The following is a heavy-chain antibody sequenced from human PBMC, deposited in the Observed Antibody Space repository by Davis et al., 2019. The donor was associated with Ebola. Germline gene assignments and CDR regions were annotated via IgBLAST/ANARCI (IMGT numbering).Heavy chain of an antibody. CDR3: ARVRSTVGDYYYYGMDV. J-gene: IGHJ6*02. V-gene: IGHV4-61*08. CDR2: IYYSGST. CDR1: GGSISSGGYY. D-gene: IGHD4-11*01. Sequence: PGGSLRLSCTVSGGSISSGGYYWSWIRQHPGKGLEWIGYIYYSGSTNYNPSLKSRVTISVDTSKNQFSLKLSSVTAADTAVYYCARVRSTVGDYYYYGMDVWGQGTTVTVSS.